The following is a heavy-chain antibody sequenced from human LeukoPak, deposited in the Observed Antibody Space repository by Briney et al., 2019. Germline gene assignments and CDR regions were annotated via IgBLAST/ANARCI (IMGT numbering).Heavy chain of an antibody. CDR3: ARALDYGGNLSPPRQVGGLDY. D-gene: IGHD4-23*01. CDR1: GFTFSSYA. V-gene: IGHV3-30*04. CDR2: ISYDGSNK. J-gene: IGHJ4*02. Sequence: PGRSLRLSCAASGFTFSSYAMHWVRQAPGKGLEWVAVISYDGSNKYYVDSVKGRFTISRDDANNTLYLQMNSLRAEDTAVYYCARALDYGGNLSPPRQVGGLDYWGQGTLVTVSS.